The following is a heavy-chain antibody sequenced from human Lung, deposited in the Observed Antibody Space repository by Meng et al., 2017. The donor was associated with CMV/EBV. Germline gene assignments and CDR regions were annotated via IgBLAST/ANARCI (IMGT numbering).Heavy chain of an antibody. CDR1: GYSFGNYA. V-gene: IGHV3-30*04. D-gene: IGHD3-22*01. J-gene: IGHJ4*02. Sequence: GGSLRLXCVGSGYSFGNYAMHWVRQAPGKGLEWVAVISYDGDKKFYTDSVKGRFTISRDNSKNTLILQMNSLRTEDTAVYYCARVYYDSTNYYFSFGYWGQAXLAIVSS. CDR2: ISYDGDKK. CDR3: ARVYYDSTNYYFSFGY.